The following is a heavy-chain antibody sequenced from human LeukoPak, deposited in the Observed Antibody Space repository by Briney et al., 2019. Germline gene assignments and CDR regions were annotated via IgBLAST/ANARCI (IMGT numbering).Heavy chain of an antibody. Sequence: GGSLRLSCAASGFTFSKFGVHWVRQAPGKGLEWVAVISSDGSHKYYADSVKGRFTISRDNSQSTAYIQMNSLTIEDTAVYYCARSGTYCGGDCYQLDYWGQGTLVTVSS. D-gene: IGHD2-21*01. J-gene: IGHJ4*02. V-gene: IGHV3-30*04. CDR2: ISSDGSHK. CDR3: ARSGTYCGGDCYQLDY. CDR1: GFTFSKFG.